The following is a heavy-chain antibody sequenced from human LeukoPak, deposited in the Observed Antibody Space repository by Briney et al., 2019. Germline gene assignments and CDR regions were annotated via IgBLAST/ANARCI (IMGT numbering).Heavy chain of an antibody. CDR3: ARESWFDP. V-gene: IGHV3-7*01. CDR2: IKQDGSEN. J-gene: IGHJ5*02. Sequence: PGGSLRLYCAASGFTFSSNWMSWVRQAPGKGLGWVANIKQDGSENYYEDSVKGRFTISRDNAKNSLYLQMNSLRAEDTAVYYCARESWFDPWGQGTLVTVSS. CDR1: GFTFSSNW.